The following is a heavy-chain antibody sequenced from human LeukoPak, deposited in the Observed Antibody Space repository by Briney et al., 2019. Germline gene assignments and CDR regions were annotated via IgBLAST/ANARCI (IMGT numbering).Heavy chain of an antibody. CDR3: AREAVAGIDY. J-gene: IGHJ4*02. Sequence: PGGSLRLSCAASGFTFSSYSMTWVRQAPGEGLEWISYIDTSSSAIYYADSVRGRFTISRDNARNSLYLQIYSLRVEDTAVYYCAREAVAGIDYWGQGILVTVSS. V-gene: IGHV3-48*01. CDR1: GFTFSSYS. CDR2: IDTSSSAI. D-gene: IGHD6-19*01.